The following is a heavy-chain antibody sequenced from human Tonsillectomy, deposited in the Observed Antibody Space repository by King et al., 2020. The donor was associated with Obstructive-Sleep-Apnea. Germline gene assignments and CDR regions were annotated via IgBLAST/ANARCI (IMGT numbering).Heavy chain of an antibody. D-gene: IGHD3-22*01. CDR3: AREDSSGYYPDAFDI. V-gene: IGHV4-59*01. CDR2: IYYSGST. J-gene: IGHJ3*02. Sequence: QLQESGPGLVKPSETLSLTCTVSGGSISSYYWSWIRQPPGKGLGWIGYIYYSGSTNYNPPLKRRVTISVDTSKKQFSPKLSSVTAADTAVYYCAREDSSGYYPDAFDIWGQGTMVTVSS. CDR1: GGSISSYY.